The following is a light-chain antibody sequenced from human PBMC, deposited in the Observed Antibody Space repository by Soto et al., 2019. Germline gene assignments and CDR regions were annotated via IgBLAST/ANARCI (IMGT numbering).Light chain of an antibody. V-gene: IGKV3-20*01. Sequence: ESVLTQSPGTLSLSPGERATLSCRASQSVSSNYLAWYQQKPGQAPRVVVYGASTRATGIPARFSGSGSGTEFALTISGLQSEDFAVYYCQTYDSWPLFGQGTRLEIK. CDR2: GAS. CDR3: QTYDSWPL. CDR1: QSVSSNY. J-gene: IGKJ5*01.